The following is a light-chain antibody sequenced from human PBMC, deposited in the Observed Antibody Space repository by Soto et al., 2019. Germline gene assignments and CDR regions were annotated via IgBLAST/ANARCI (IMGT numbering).Light chain of an antibody. J-gene: IGKJ4*01. Sequence: DIQMTQSPSSLSASLGDSVTITCQASHDISNYLNWYQQKPGKAPKLLIYASSTLEAGVPSRFSGSGSGTDFVFTSSSLHPEDTATYYRQQYDNPLLTFGGGTKVEIK. CDR2: ASS. V-gene: IGKV1-33*01. CDR1: HDISNY. CDR3: QQYDNPLLT.